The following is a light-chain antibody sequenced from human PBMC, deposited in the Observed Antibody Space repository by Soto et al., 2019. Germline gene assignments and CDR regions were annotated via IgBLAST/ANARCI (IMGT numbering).Light chain of an antibody. CDR3: QQSYSNPVT. CDR1: QDIRND. J-gene: IGKJ5*01. Sequence: DIQITQSPSSLSASVRDIVTVTCRASQDIRNDLGWYQQKPGKAPKLLIYAASSLQSGVPSRLSGSGYGTDLTITISSMQTEDFETYYCQQSYSNPVTFGHGTRLEIK. CDR2: AAS. V-gene: IGKV1-39*01.